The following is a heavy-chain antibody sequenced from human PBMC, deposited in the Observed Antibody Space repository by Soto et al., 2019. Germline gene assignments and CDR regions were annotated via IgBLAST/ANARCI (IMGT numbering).Heavy chain of an antibody. CDR3: ARCRDAFGFDS. CDR2: IHYRGRT. V-gene: IGHV4-31*03. CDR1: GGSIRSGGYY. D-gene: IGHD2-15*01. J-gene: IGHJ4*02. Sequence: QVQLQESGPGLVKPSDILSLTCNVSGGSIRSGGYYWGWIRQAPGKGLEWIGYIHYRGRTSYNPSLESRVSISLDTSGHQFSLTLTSVTAADTAVYYCARCRDAFGFDSWGQGTLVTVSS.